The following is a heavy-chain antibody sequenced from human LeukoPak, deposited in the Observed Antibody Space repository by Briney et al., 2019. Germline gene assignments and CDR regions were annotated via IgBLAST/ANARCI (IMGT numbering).Heavy chain of an antibody. CDR3: AGPDRDGYSSGY. CDR2: ITSSSNYI. D-gene: IGHD5-24*01. CDR1: GFTFSSYG. J-gene: IGHJ4*02. Sequence: PGGSLRLSCAASGFTFSSYGMNWVRQAPGKGLEWVSSITSSSNYIYYADSVKGRFTISRDNAKNSLYLQMNSLRAEDTAVYYCAGPDRDGYSSGYWGQGTLVTVSS. V-gene: IGHV3-21*01.